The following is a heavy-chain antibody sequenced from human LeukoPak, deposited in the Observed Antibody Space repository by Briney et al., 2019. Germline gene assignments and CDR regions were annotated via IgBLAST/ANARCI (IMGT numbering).Heavy chain of an antibody. J-gene: IGHJ3*02. CDR3: ARDHVVKRAFDI. D-gene: IGHD3-22*01. V-gene: IGHV4-39*07. CDR2: IYYSGST. CDR1: GGSISSSCYY. Sequence: SESLSLACTVSGGSISSSCYYWGWILEPPGKGLEWLGSIYYSGSTYYNPSLKSRVTISVDRSKYTLCLKLSSVTAADTAVYYCARDHVVKRAFDIWGQGTMVTVSS.